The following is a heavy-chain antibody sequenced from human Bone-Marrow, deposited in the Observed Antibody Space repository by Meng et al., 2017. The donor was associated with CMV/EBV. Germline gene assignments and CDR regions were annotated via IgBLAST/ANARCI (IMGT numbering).Heavy chain of an antibody. V-gene: IGHV1-2*02. CDR1: CYTITGYY. CDR3: ARQGYCSSTICYYGMDV. D-gene: IGHD2-2*01. CDR2: INPNSGGT. Sequence: ASLMDSCKASCYTITGYYMHWVRQAAGQGLVWMGWINPNSGGTNYAQKFQGRVTMTRDTSNSTAYMELSRLRSDDTAVYYCARQGYCSSTICYYGMDVWGQGTTVTVSS. J-gene: IGHJ6*02.